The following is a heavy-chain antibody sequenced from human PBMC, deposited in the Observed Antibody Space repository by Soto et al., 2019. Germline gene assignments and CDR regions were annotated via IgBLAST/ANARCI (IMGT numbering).Heavy chain of an antibody. CDR3: AKGNLYNFFSGSDY. V-gene: IGHV3-23*01. CDR2: ISTSGKDT. CDR1: GFSVSSQG. Sequence: GGSLRLSCAASGFSVSSQGMTWVRQAPGKGLEWVSVISTSGKDTFYADSVKGRFTISRDNSNNVLYLQMNSLRAEDTAIYYCAKGNLYNFFSGSDYWGQGTLVTVSS. J-gene: IGHJ4*02. D-gene: IGHD3-22*01.